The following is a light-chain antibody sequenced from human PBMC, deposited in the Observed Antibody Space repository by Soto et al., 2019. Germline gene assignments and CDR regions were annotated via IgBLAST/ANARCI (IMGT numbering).Light chain of an antibody. CDR1: SSDVGGYNY. CDR2: EVN. V-gene: IGLV2-8*01. CDR3: SSYAGSSNV. J-gene: IGLJ1*01. Sequence: QSALTQPPSASGSPGQSVAISCAGTSSDVGGYNYVSWYQQHPGKAPKLMIYEVNNRPSGVPDRFSGSKSGNTASLTVSGLQAEDEADYYCSSYAGSSNVFGTGTKVTV.